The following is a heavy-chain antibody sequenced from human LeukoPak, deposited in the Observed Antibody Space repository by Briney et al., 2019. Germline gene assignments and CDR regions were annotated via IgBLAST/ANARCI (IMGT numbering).Heavy chain of an antibody. CDR1: GGSISSGGYY. Sequence: PSQTLSLTCTVSGGSISSGGYYWSWIRQHPGKGLEWIGYIYYSGSTYYNPSLKSRVTISVDTSKNQFSLKLSSVTAADTAVYYCARAYDSGSYYQPPFDYWGQGTLVTVSS. V-gene: IGHV4-31*03. J-gene: IGHJ4*02. D-gene: IGHD3-10*01. CDR2: IYYSGST. CDR3: ARAYDSGSYYQPPFDY.